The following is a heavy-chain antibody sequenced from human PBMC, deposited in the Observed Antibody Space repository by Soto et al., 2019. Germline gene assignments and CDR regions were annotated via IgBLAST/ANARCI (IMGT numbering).Heavy chain of an antibody. CDR1: GGSITNTNYH. Sequence: PSETLSLTCSVSGGSITNTNYHWGWIRQAPGKGLEWIGTLYFRGATDYNPSLQSRVTISADTSKNQISLHLSSVTAADTAVYYCFGVLAATLDYWGQGNRVT. CDR3: FGVLAATLDY. J-gene: IGHJ4*01. V-gene: IGHV4-39*01. CDR2: LYFRGAT. D-gene: IGHD2-21*02.